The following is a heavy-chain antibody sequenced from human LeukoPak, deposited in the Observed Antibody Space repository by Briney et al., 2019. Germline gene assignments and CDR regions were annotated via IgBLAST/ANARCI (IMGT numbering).Heavy chain of an antibody. D-gene: IGHD4-17*01. CDR1: GGTFSSYA. CDR2: IIPILGIA. V-gene: IGHV1-69*04. Sequence: ASVNVSCKASGGTFSSYAISWVRQAPGQGLEWMGRIIPILGIANYAQKFQGRVTITADKSTSTAYMELSSLRSEDTAVYYCARGSSLDYGDHKGMDVWGQGTTVTVSS. J-gene: IGHJ6*02. CDR3: ARGSSLDYGDHKGMDV.